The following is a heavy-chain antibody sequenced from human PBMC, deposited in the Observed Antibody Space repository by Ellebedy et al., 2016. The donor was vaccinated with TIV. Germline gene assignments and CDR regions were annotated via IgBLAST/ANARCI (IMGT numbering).Heavy chain of an antibody. CDR1: GYTFTSYY. CDR2: INPSGGST. V-gene: IGHV1-46*01. J-gene: IGHJ6*02. D-gene: IGHD3-3*01. Sequence: ASVKVSXXASGYTFTSYYMHWVRQAPGQGLEWMGIINPSGGSTSYAQKFQGRVTMTRDTSTSTVYMELSRLRAEDTALYYCARAGGVVLDYYYYGMDVWGQGTTVTVSS. CDR3: ARAGGVVLDYYYYGMDV.